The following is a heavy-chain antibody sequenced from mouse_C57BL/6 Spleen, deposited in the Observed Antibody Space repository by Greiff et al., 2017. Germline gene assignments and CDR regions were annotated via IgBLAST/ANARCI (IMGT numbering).Heavy chain of an antibody. CDR2: IYPRSGNT. V-gene: IGHV1-81*01. CDR1: GYTFTSYG. D-gene: IGHD2-4*01. Sequence: QVQLKESGAELARPGASVKLSCKASGYTFTSYGISWVKQRPGQGLEWIGEIYPRSGNTYYNEKFKGKATLTADKSSSTAYMELRSLTSEDSAVYFCARVTGDYDDDCFDYWGQGTTLTVSS. CDR3: ARVTGDYDDDCFDY. J-gene: IGHJ2*01.